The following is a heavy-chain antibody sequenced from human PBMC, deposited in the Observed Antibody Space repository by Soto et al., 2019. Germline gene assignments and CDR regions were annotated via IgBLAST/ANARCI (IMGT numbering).Heavy chain of an antibody. CDR2: IIPIFGTA. D-gene: IGHD6-6*01. J-gene: IGHJ6*02. CDR3: ARELIFSNSSGGYYYGMDV. V-gene: IGHV1-69*13. Sequence: ASVKVSCKASGGTFSSYAISWVRQAPGQGLEWMGGIIPIFGTANYAQKFQGRVTITADESTSTAYMELSSLRSEDTAVYYCARELIFSNSSGGYYYGMDVWGQGTTVXVSS. CDR1: GGTFSSYA.